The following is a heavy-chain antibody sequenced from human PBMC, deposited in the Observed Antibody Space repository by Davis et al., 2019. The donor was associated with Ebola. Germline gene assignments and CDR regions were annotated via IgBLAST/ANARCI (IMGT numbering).Heavy chain of an antibody. CDR2: IYHSGST. Sequence: MPSETLSLTCAVSGGSISSSNWWSWVRQPPGKGLEWIGEIYHSGSTNYNPSLKSRVTISVDKSKNQFSLKLSSVTAADTAVYYCARGVGWFRESTHYYYYGMDVWGQGTTVTVSS. J-gene: IGHJ6*02. CDR3: ARGVGWFRESTHYYYYGMDV. CDR1: GGSISSSNW. V-gene: IGHV4-4*02. D-gene: IGHD3-10*01.